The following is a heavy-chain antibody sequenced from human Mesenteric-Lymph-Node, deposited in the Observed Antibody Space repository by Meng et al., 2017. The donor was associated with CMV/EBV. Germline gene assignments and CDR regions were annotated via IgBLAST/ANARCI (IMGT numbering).Heavy chain of an antibody. CDR2: INHSGST. D-gene: IGHD4-23*01. CDR3: ARHQRWLKSEGGFNY. J-gene: IGHJ4*02. CDR1: GGSFSGYY. Sequence: QAELQRWGAGLLKPSETLSLPCAVYGGSFSGYYWSWIRQPPGKGLEWIGEINHSGSTNYNPSLKSRVTISVDTSKNQFSLKLSSVTAADTAVYYCARHQRWLKSEGGFNYWGQGTLVTVSS. V-gene: IGHV4-34*01.